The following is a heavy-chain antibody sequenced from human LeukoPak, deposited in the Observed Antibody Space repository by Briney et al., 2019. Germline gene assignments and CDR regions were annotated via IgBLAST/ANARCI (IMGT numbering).Heavy chain of an antibody. CDR1: GYTFTGYY. CDR2: INPNSGGT. D-gene: IGHD4-17*01. CDR3: ARGHPSGDYLAPLDY. V-gene: IGHV1-2*02. Sequence: ASVKVSCKASGYTFTGYYMHWVRQAPGQGLEWMGWINPNSGGTNYAQKFQGRVTMTRDTSISTAYMELSRLRSDDTAVYYCARGHPSGDYLAPLDYWGQGTLVTVSS. J-gene: IGHJ4*02.